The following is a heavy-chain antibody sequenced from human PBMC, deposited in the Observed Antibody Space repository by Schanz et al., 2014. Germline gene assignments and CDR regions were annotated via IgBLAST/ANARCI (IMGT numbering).Heavy chain of an antibody. CDR2: ISGGGGTT. Sequence: EVQLLESGGGLVQPGGSLRLSCATSGFSFSSYAINWVRQAPGKGLEWVSAISGGGGTTYYTDSVKGRFTISRYNSKSTLYLQTNCLRAEDPAVYYCARDHTTESYYCAKPNIDYWGRGTLLTVSS. CDR3: ARDHTTESYYCAKPNIDY. J-gene: IGHJ4*02. V-gene: IGHV3-23*01. D-gene: IGHD1-26*01. CDR1: GFSFSSYA.